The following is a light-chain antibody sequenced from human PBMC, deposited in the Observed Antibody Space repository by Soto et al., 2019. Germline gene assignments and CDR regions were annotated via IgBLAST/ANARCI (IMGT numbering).Light chain of an antibody. CDR1: SGSVSTSHY. V-gene: IGLV8-61*01. CDR3: VLYMGGDVWL. CDR2: NTH. J-gene: IGLJ3*02. Sequence: QTVVTQEPSFSVSPGGAVTLTCGLSSGSVSTSHYPSWYQQTPGQPPRTLVYNTHGRSSGVPDRFSGSMLASSAALTITGAEAEDEGDYYCVLYMGGDVWLFGGGTKLTVL.